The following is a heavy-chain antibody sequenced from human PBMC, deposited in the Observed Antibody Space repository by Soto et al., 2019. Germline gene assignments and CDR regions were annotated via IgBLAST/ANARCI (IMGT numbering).Heavy chain of an antibody. D-gene: IGHD6-6*01. CDR2: VYYSGNT. CDR3: ARGVTEYSSSSTAPLFDY. CDR1: GGTLYNYY. Sequence: PSETLSLTCSVSGGTLYNYYWTWIRQSPGGGLEWIGYVYYSGNTNYNPSLNSRATLSVDTSKNQFSLKLSSVTAADTAVYYCARGVTEYSSSSTAPLFDYWGQGTLVTISS. V-gene: IGHV4-59*01. J-gene: IGHJ4*02.